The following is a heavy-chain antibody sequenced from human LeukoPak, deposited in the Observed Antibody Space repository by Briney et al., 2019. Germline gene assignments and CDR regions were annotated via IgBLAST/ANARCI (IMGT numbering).Heavy chain of an antibody. V-gene: IGHV1-18*01. CDR2: IGTYGGDT. CDR1: TSR. J-gene: IGHJ4*02. Sequence: ASVKVSCKATSRISWARQAPGQGLEWMGWIGTYGGDTYYAQKFQGRITVTTDTSTSTVYMELRNLRSDDTAVYYCARALGVTMLESFDYWGQGTLVTVSS. CDR3: ARALGVTMLESFDY. D-gene: IGHD3-16*01.